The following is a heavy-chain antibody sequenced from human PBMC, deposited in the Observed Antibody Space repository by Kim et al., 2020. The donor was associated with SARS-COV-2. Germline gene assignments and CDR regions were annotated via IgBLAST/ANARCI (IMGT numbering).Heavy chain of an antibody. CDR3: ARLIAAAGIVGATTPDY. V-gene: IGHV7-4-1*02. CDR2: INTNTGNP. Sequence: ASVKVSCKASGYTFTSYAMNWVRQAPGQGLEWMGWINTNTGNPTYAQGFTGRFVFSLDTSVSTAYLQISSLKAEDTAVYYCARLIAAAGIVGATTPDYWGQGTLVTVSS. CDR1: GYTFTSYA. J-gene: IGHJ4*02. D-gene: IGHD1-26*01.